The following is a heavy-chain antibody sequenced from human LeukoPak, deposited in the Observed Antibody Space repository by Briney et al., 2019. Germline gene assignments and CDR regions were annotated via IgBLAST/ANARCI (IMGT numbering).Heavy chain of an antibody. V-gene: IGHV3-23*01. J-gene: IGHJ4*02. Sequence: GGSLRLSCAASGFXFSXXXXXWAXXAPXKXXEXVSAISGSGGSTYYADSVKGRFTISRDNSKNTLYLQMNSLGADDTAVYYCAKDYHLQTGNYFDYWGQGTLVTVSS. CDR1: GFXFSXXX. CDR3: AKDYHLQTGNYFDY. D-gene: IGHD2-2*01. CDR2: ISGSGGST.